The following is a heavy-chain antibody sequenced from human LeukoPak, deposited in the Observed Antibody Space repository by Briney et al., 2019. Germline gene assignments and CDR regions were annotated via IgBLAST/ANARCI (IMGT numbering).Heavy chain of an antibody. CDR3: AEVDTAMVLAD. V-gene: IGHV1-18*01. D-gene: IGHD5-18*01. Sequence: ASVKVSCKASGYTLTSYAMNWVRQAPGQGLEWMGWISAYNGNTNYAQKLQGRVTMTTDTSTSTAYMELRSLRSDDTAVYYCAEVDTAMVLADWGQGTLVTVSS. CDR1: GYTLTSYA. CDR2: ISAYNGNT. J-gene: IGHJ4*02.